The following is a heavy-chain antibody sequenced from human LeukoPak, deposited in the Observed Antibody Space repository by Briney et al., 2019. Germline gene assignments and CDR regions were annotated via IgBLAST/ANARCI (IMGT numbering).Heavy chain of an antibody. J-gene: IGHJ4*02. V-gene: IGHV4-30-2*01. D-gene: IGHD2-2*01. CDR2: IYHSGST. CDR1: GGPISSGGYS. Sequence: SETLSLTCAVSGGPISSGGYSWRWIRQPPGKGLEWIGYIYHSGSTYYNPSLKSRVTISVDRSKNQFSLKLSSVTAADTAVYYCARSRCSSTSCYSDYWGQGTLVTVSS. CDR3: ARSRCSSTSCYSDY.